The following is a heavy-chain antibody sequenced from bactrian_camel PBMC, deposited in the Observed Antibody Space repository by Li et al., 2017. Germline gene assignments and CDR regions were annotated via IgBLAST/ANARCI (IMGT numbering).Heavy chain of an antibody. CDR1: AYTSGSDFSTYC. J-gene: IGHJ4*01. V-gene: IGHV3S53*01. Sequence: VESGGGSAQAGGSLRLSCVASAYTSGSDFSTYCMGWFRQAPGKGRESVAFIATDGCTNYADTVKGRFTISQDKANSTVYLEMDNLNPEDTALYYCAAAPFCPLDNVQYWGQGTQVTVS. CDR2: IATDGCT. CDR3: AAAPFCPLDNVQY.